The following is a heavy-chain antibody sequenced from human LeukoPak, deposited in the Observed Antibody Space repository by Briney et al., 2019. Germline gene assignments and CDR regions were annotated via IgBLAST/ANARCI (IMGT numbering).Heavy chain of an antibody. CDR3: AADTYYDFWSGPIWAFDI. CDR2: INPSGGST. Sequence: ASVKVSCKASGGTFSSYAISWVRQAPGQGPEWMGIINPSGGSTSYAQKFQGRVTMTRDTSTSTVYMELSSLRSEDTAVYYCAADTYYDFWSGPIWAFDIWGQGTMVTVSS. D-gene: IGHD3-3*01. J-gene: IGHJ3*02. CDR1: GGTFSSYA. V-gene: IGHV1-46*01.